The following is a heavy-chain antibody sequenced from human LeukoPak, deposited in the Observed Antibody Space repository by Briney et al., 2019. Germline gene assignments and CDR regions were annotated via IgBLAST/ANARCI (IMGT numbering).Heavy chain of an antibody. CDR1: GFTFSSYA. D-gene: IGHD2-21*02. V-gene: IGHV3-30*04. J-gene: IGHJ3*02. CDR2: ISYDGSNK. Sequence: GGSLRLSCAASGFTFSSYAMHWVGQAPGKGLEWVAVISYDGSNKYYADSVKGRFTISRDNSKKTLYLQMNSLRAEDTAVYYCARAHIVVVTAIRGLNAFDIWGQGTMVTVSS. CDR3: ARAHIVVVTAIRGLNAFDI.